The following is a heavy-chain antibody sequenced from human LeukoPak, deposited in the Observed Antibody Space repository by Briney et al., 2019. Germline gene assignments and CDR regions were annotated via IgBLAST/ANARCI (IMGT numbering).Heavy chain of an antibody. CDR1: GFTFINYA. J-gene: IGHJ3*02. V-gene: IGHV3-33*01. Sequence: GRSLRLSCAASGFTFINYAMHWVRQAPGKGLEWVAVIWYDGSNRYYADSVKGRFTISRDTSKNTLYLQMNSLRAEDTAVYYCAREADCSGGSCYRGAFDIWGQGTMITVSS. CDR2: IWYDGSNR. D-gene: IGHD2-15*01. CDR3: AREADCSGGSCYRGAFDI.